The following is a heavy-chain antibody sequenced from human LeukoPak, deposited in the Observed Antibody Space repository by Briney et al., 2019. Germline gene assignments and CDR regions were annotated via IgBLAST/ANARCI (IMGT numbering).Heavy chain of an antibody. CDR2: IYSGGST. V-gene: IGHV3-66*01. J-gene: IGHJ3*02. D-gene: IGHD3-9*01. CDR1: GFPLSGRY. Sequence: GGSLRLSRAASGFPLSGRYMSWVPQAPGEGLEWVSVIYSGGSTFYAGSVEGRFTISRDNSKNTLYLQTNSLRAEDTAVYYCARGYYDVLTDYPYDVFHIWGEGTMGTVSS. CDR3: ARGYYDVLTDYPYDVFHI.